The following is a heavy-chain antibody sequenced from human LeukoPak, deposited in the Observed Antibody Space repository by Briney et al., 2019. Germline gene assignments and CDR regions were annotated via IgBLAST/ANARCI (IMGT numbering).Heavy chain of an antibody. J-gene: IGHJ3*01. CDR2: IWSDGSTT. Sequence: PGGSLRLSCVASGFTFSSSGMHRVRQAPGKGLEWVAVIWSDGSTTYYGDSVKGRLTISRDNSKSTLYLQMNSVRAEDTAVYYCAREHHDSSTGAFDVWGQGTMVTVSS. CDR3: AREHHDSSTGAFDV. V-gene: IGHV3-33*01. D-gene: IGHD3-22*01. CDR1: GFTFSSSG.